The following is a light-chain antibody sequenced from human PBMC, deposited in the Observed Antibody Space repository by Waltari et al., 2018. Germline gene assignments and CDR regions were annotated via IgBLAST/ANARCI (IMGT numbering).Light chain of an antibody. V-gene: IGLV1-44*01. Sequence: SILTQLPSLSGAPGQGVTLLCSGDTSNLGTNDVSWYQQLPGATPRLLIYRNDQRPSGVPDRFSASKSDASASASLAITGLQPGDEGDYFCASYDDSLNGVIFGGGTKLTVL. CDR1: TSNLGTND. J-gene: IGLJ2*01. CDR2: RND. CDR3: ASYDDSLNGVI.